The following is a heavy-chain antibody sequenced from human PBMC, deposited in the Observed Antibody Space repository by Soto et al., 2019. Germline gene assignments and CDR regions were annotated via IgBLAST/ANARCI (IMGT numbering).Heavy chain of an antibody. V-gene: IGHV4-59*01. J-gene: IGHJ4*02. CDR3: AREKYGDYVGFDY. Sequence: SETLSLTCAVSGDSISSYYCMWIRQPPGKGLESIGYLYYGRSANYNPSLKSRVTLSVDTSKNQFSLRLSSVTAADTAVYYCAREKYGDYVGFDYWGQGTLVTVSS. CDR1: GDSISSYY. CDR2: LYYGRSA. D-gene: IGHD4-17*01.